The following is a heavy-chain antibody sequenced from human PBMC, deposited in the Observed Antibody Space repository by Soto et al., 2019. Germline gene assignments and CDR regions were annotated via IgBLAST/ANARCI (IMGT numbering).Heavy chain of an antibody. V-gene: IGHV3-9*01. CDR1: GFTFDDFA. CDR2: INWNGGFI. CDR3: ARDMGSRSTFFEF. D-gene: IGHD2-15*01. J-gene: IGHJ4*02. Sequence: EVQLVESGGGLVQPGRSLRLSCAVSGFTFDDFAMHWVRQAPGKGLEWVSTINWNGGFIAYADSVKGRFTISRDNAKNSLHLQMNSLRPEDTAMYYCARDMGSRSTFFEFWGQGTLVTVSS.